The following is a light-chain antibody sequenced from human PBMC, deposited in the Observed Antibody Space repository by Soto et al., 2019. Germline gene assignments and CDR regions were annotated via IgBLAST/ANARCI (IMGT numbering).Light chain of an antibody. CDR3: LQDYNYPWT. CDR1: QGIGND. V-gene: IGKV1-6*01. J-gene: IGKJ1*01. Sequence: AIQMTQSPSSLSVSVGDRVTITCRASQGIGNDLGWYQQKPGKAPKLLIYAASSLQGGVPSRFSGSGSGTDFTLTISSLQPEDFATYYCLQDYNYPWTFGQGTKVEIK. CDR2: AAS.